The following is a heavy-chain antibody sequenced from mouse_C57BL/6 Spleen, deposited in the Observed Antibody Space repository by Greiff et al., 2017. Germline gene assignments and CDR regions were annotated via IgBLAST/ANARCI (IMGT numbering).Heavy chain of an antibody. CDR1: GYTFTSYW. D-gene: IGHD2-5*01. Sequence: QVQLQQPGAELVMPGASVKLSCKASGYTFTSYWMHWVKQRPGQGLEWIGEIDPSDSYTNYNQKFKGKSTLTVDKSSSTAYMQLSSLTSEDSAVYYCALRDLYSNYGAYWGQGTLVTVSA. J-gene: IGHJ3*01. CDR2: IDPSDSYT. CDR3: ALRDLYSNYGAY. V-gene: IGHV1-69*01.